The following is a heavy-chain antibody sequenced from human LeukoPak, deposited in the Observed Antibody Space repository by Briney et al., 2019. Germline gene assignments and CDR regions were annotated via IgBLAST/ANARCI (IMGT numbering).Heavy chain of an antibody. D-gene: IGHD3-10*01. CDR2: IGAGGAST. J-gene: IGHJ4*02. V-gene: IGHV3-23*01. Sequence: GGSLRLSCAASGFSFSSNGMSWVRQAPGKGLEWVSAIGAGGASTFYADSVKGRFAISRDNSKNTMYLRMNSLRVEDAAIYYCARGVVAPDNWGQGTLVTVSS. CDR1: GFSFSSNG. CDR3: ARGVVAPDN.